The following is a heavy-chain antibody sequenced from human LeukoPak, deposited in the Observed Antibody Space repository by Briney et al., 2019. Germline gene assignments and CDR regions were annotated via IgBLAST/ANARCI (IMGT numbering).Heavy chain of an antibody. CDR3: ARYSDGNIHGAFDP. CDR2: VYHGGST. D-gene: IGHD3-16*01. CDR1: GGSITSGSYS. V-gene: IGHV4-30-2*01. J-gene: IGHJ3*01. Sequence: SETLSLTCTVSGGSITSGSYSWSWIRQPPGKGLEWIGFVYHGGSTYYNPSLKSRATISIEWSQTQFSLKLTSVTAADTAVYYCARYSDGNIHGAFDPWGQGTMVIVSS.